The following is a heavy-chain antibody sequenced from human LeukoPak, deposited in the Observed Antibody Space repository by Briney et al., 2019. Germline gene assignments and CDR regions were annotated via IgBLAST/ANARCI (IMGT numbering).Heavy chain of an antibody. CDR2: INLSGGDT. V-gene: IGHV1-46*01. CDR3: AREGYCSGGSCHSGAHFQH. CDR1: GYTFTTYY. J-gene: IGHJ1*01. Sequence: ASVKVSCKASGYTFTTYYMHWLRQAPGQGLEGMGIINLSGGDTTYSQKFQGRVTMTRDMSTSTVYMELSSLRSADTAVYYCAREGYCSGGSCHSGAHFQHWGQGTLVTVS. D-gene: IGHD2-15*01.